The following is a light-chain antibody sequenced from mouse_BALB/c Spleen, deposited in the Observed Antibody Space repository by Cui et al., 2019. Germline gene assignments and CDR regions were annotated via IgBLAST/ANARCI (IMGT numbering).Light chain of an antibody. CDR2: STS. CDR1: SSVNY. Sequence: QIVLTQSPAIMSASLGEEITLTCSASSSVNYMHWYQQKSGTSPKLLIYSTSNLASGVPSRFSGSGSGTFYSLTISSMEAEDAADYYCHQWSSYPWTFGGGTKLE. J-gene: IGKJ1*01. CDR3: HQWSSYPWT. V-gene: IGKV4-80*01.